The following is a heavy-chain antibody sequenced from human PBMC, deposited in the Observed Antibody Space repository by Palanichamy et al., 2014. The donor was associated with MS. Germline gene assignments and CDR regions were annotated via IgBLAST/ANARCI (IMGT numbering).Heavy chain of an antibody. CDR2: IGPSGSLT. D-gene: IGHD3-22*01. J-gene: IGHJ2*01. CDR3: ASHSDSYMYWFFDL. Sequence: EVRLVESGGGPVQPGGSLRLSCVVSGFSLNNYKISWVRQAPGKGLEWISSIGPSGSLTSYADSVKGRFTVSRDDAQNSVYLQLNSLRPEDTAVYYCASHSDSYMYWFFDLWGRGTLVTVSS. CDR1: GFSLNNYK. V-gene: IGHV3-21*02.